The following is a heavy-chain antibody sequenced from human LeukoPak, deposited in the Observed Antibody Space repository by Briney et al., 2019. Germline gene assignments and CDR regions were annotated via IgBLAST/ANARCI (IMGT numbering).Heavy chain of an antibody. J-gene: IGHJ4*02. D-gene: IGHD3-10*01. CDR2: IIPILGIA. V-gene: IGHV1-69*02. CDR1: GGTFSSYT. CDR3: AKVMLPSIITMVRGVIFGFDY. Sequence: GASVKVSCNASGGTFSSYTNSWVRQAPGQGLEWMGRIIPILGIANYAQKFQGRVTITADKSTSTAYMELSSLRSEDTAVYYCAKVMLPSIITMVRGVIFGFDYWGQGTLVTVSS.